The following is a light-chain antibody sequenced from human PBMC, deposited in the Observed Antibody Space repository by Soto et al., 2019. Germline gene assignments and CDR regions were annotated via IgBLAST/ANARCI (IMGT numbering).Light chain of an antibody. V-gene: IGLV2-14*01. Sequence: QSALTQPASVSGSPGQSITISCTGTSSDVGGYNYVSWYQQHPGKAPKLMIYEVSNRPSGVSNRFSGSKSGNTASLTISGLQAEDEDDYYCSSYTSSSRYVFGPGTKLTVL. CDR3: SSYTSSSRYV. CDR1: SSDVGGYNY. CDR2: EVS. J-gene: IGLJ1*01.